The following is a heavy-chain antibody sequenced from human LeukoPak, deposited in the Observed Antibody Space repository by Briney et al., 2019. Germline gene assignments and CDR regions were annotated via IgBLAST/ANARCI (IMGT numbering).Heavy chain of an antibody. CDR3: AREVDEPAAGIYYFDY. CDR2: IIPILGIA. Sequence: GASVKVSCKASGGTVSSYAISWVRQAPGQGLEWMGRIIPILGIANYAQKFQGRVTMTTDTSTSTAYMELRSLRSDDTAVYYCAREVDEPAAGIYYFDYWGQGSLVTVSS. J-gene: IGHJ4*02. V-gene: IGHV1-69*04. CDR1: GGTVSSYA. D-gene: IGHD6-13*01.